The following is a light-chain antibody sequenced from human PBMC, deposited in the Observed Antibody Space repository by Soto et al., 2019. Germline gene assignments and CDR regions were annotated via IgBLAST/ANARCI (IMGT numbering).Light chain of an antibody. CDR1: QTIDSY. CDR3: QQTRSGIT. Sequence: DIQLTQSPPSLSATVGDRVTITCRASQTIDSYLNWFQQKPGMAPKLLIYSASKLQSGVPSRVRGSGSGTDFTLTIDTLQPDDFASYYCQQTRSGITFGQGTRLEI. CDR2: SAS. V-gene: IGKV1-39*01. J-gene: IGKJ5*01.